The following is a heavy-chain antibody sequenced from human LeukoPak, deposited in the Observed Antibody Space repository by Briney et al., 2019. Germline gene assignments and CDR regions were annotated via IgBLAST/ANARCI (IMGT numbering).Heavy chain of an antibody. V-gene: IGHV1-46*01. CDR3: AIYPSYYGCSGYGMDY. D-gene: IGHD3-22*01. J-gene: IGHJ4*02. CDR2: INPSGGRT. CDR1: GYNFTSYY. Sequence: ASVKVSCKASGYNFTSYYMHWVRQAPGQGLEWMGIINPSGGRTSYAQKFQGRVTMTRDTSTSTAYMELSSLRSEDTAVYYCAIYPSYYGCSGYGMDYWGQGALVTVSS.